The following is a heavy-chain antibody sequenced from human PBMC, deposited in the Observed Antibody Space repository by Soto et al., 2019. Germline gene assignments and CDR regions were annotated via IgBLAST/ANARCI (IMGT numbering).Heavy chain of an antibody. J-gene: IGHJ6*02. CDR2: IYYSGST. Sequence: SETLSLTCTVSGGSISSYYWSWIRQPPGKGLEWIGYIYYSGSTNYNPSLKSRVTISVDTPKNQFSLKLSSVTAADTAVYYCAKYSSSSMGDYYYYGMDVWGQGTTVTVSS. CDR3: AKYSSSSMGDYYYYGMDV. D-gene: IGHD6-6*01. CDR1: GGSISSYY. V-gene: IGHV4-59*01.